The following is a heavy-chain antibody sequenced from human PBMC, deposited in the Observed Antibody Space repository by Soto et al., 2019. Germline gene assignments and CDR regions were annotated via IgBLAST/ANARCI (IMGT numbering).Heavy chain of an antibody. J-gene: IGHJ6*02. CDR2: INAGNGNT. CDR3: ARGGYSSSWYAIDSYYHYYGMDV. CDR1: GYTFTSYA. V-gene: IGHV1-3*01. Sequence: QVQLVQSGAEVKKPGASVKVSCKASGYTFTSYAMHWVRQAPGQRLEWMGWINAGNGNTKYSQKFQGRVTITRDTSASTAYMELSSLRSEDTAVYYCARGGYSSSWYAIDSYYHYYGMDVWGQGTTVTVSS. D-gene: IGHD6-13*01.